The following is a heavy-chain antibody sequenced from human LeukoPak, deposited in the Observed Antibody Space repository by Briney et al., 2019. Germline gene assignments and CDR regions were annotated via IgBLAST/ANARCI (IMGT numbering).Heavy chain of an antibody. V-gene: IGHV3-43D*03. CDR2: ISLDGGST. J-gene: IGHJ4*02. Sequence: GGSLRLSCAASGFTFDDYAMHWVRQAPGKGLEWVSLISLDGGSTYYADSVKGRFTISRDNSKNSLYLQMNSLKAEDTALYYCAKDMRGDSGSYYYDYWGQGTLVTVSS. CDR1: GFTFDDYA. CDR3: AKDMRGDSGSYYYDY. D-gene: IGHD1-26*01.